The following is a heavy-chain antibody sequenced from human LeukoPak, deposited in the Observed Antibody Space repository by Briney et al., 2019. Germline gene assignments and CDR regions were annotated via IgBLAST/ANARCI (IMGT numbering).Heavy chain of an antibody. CDR2: IIPIFGTA. CDR1: GGTFSSYA. V-gene: IGHV1-69*05. Sequence: SVKVSCKAPGGTFSSYAISWVRQAPGQGLEWMGRIIPIFGTANYAQKFQGRVTITTDESTSTAYMELSSLRSEDTAVYYCAREVTTFVGFDYWGQGTLVTVSS. CDR3: AREVTTFVGFDY. J-gene: IGHJ4*02. D-gene: IGHD3-16*01.